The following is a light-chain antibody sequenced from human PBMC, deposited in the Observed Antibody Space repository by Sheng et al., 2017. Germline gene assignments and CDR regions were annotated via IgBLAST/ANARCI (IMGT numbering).Light chain of an antibody. V-gene: IGLV3-1*01. CDR2: QDS. CDR1: KLGDKY. Sequence: SYELTQPPSVSVSPGQTASITCSGDKLGDKYACWYQQKPGQSPVLVIYQDSKRPSGIPERFSGSNSGNTASLTVSGLQADDEADYYCSSHAGTRTFVFGTGTTLTV. CDR3: SSHAGTRTFV. J-gene: IGLJ1*01.